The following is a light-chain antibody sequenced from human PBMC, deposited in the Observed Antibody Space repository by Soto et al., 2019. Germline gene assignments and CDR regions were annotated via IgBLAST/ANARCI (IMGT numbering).Light chain of an antibody. CDR3: QQSYTTPRT. V-gene: IGKV1-39*01. CDR1: QSISSY. CDR2: AAS. Sequence: DIQMTQSPSSLSASVGDRVTITCRASQSISSYLNWYQQKPGKAPKLLIDAASSLQSGVPSRFSGSGSGTDFTLTISSLQPEDFATYYCQQSYTTPRTFGPGTKVDIK. J-gene: IGKJ3*01.